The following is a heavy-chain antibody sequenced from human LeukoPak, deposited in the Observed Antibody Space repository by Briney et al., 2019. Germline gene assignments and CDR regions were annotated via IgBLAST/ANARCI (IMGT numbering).Heavy chain of an antibody. D-gene: IGHD3-10*01. CDR2: IYYSGSA. CDR1: GGSISSYY. CDR3: ARMRGGSGSYYRGYYFDY. V-gene: IGHV4-39*07. Sequence: PSETLSLTCTVSGGSISSYYWGWIRQPPGKGLEWIGSIYYSGSAYYNPSLKSRVTISEDTSKNQFSLKLSSVTAADTAVYYCARMRGGSGSYYRGYYFDYWGQGTLVTVSS. J-gene: IGHJ4*02.